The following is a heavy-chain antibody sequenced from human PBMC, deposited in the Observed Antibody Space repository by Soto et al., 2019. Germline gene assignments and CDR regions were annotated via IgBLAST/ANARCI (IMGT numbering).Heavy chain of an antibody. CDR1: GGSISSSSYS. CDR2: IDYSGSH. CDR3: ASGAARPCGGRCYSGVGWFDP. D-gene: IGHD2-15*01. J-gene: IGHJ5*02. V-gene: IGHV4-39*01. Sequence: QVQLQESGPGLVKPSETLSLTCTVSGGSISSSSYSWGWIRQPPGKGLEWIGSIDYSGSHYYNPALQGQVTTSVATSQNQFSLKLSSVTAAETAVYYCASGAARPCGGRCYSGVGWFDPWGQGTLVTVSS.